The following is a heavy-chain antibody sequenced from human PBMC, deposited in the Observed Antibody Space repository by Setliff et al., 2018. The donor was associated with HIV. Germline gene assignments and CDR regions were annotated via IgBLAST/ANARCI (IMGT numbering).Heavy chain of an antibody. CDR2: IYPGDSNT. D-gene: IGHD2-2*01. Sequence: GESLKISCKGSGYSFIGYWIGWVRQMPGKGLEWMGIIYPGDSNTKYSPSFQGQVTLSVDKSISTAYLQWSSLKASDTAMYYCATPISITSGSAFDYWGQGTLVTVSS. V-gene: IGHV5-51*01. CDR3: ATPISITSGSAFDY. J-gene: IGHJ4*02. CDR1: GYSFIGYW.